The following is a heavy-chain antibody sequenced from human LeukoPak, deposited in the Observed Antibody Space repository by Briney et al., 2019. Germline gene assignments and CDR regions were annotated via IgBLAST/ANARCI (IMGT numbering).Heavy chain of an antibody. Sequence: GGSLRLSCAASGFTFSDHYMSWIRQAPGKGLEFVSYISGSGSNIYYADSVKGRLTISRDDAKNSLFLQMNSLRADDTAVYYCVRDIGEIDWLLWEDWGKGTLVTVSS. V-gene: IGHV3-11*01. CDR2: ISGSGSNI. CDR1: GFTFSDHY. D-gene: IGHD3-9*01. J-gene: IGHJ4*02. CDR3: VRDIGEIDWLLWED.